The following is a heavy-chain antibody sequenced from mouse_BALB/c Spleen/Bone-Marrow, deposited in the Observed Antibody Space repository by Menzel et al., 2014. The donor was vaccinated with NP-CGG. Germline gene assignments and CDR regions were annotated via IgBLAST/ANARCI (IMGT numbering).Heavy chain of an antibody. CDR3: XRFWYFDY. Sequence: EVKLVESGGGLVQPGGSLKLSCEASGFTFSSYGMSWVRQTPDKRLELVATINSNGGSTYYPDSVKGRFTISRDNAKNTLYLQMSSLKSEDXAMXXCXRFWYFDYWGQGTSLTVSS. V-gene: IGHV5-6-3*01. CDR1: GFTFSSYG. CDR2: INSNGGST. J-gene: IGHJ2*03.